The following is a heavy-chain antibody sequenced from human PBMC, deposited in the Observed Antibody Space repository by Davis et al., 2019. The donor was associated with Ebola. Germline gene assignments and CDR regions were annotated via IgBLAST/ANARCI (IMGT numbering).Heavy chain of an antibody. CDR2: ISGSGGST. J-gene: IGHJ4*02. Sequence: PGGSLRLSCAVSGFTFSSYAMSWVRQAPGKGLEWVSAISGSGGSTYYADSVKGRFTISRDNSKNTLYLQMNSLRAEDTAVYYCAKGIRVPAAIREGYYFDYWGQGTLVTVSS. D-gene: IGHD2-2*02. CDR3: AKGIRVPAAIREGYYFDY. V-gene: IGHV3-23*01. CDR1: GFTFSSYA.